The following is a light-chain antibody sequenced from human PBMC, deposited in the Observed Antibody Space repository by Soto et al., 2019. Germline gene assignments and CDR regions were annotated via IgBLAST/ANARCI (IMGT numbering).Light chain of an antibody. CDR2: GAS. V-gene: IGKV3-20*01. CDR3: QQYEGVVT. J-gene: IGKJ1*01. CDR1: QSLTNNY. Sequence: EIVLTQSPGTLSLSPGERATLSCRASQSLTNNYFAWYQQKPGRALRLLIDGASTRATGIPDRFSGSGAGTDFTLTINTLEPEDVAGSDGQQYEGVVTFGQGTKVEI.